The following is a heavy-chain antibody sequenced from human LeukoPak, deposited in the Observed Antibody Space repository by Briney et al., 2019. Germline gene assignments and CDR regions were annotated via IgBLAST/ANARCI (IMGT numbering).Heavy chain of an antibody. CDR2: IRSKANSYAT. D-gene: IGHD2-15*01. CDR1: GFTFSGSA. V-gene: IGHV3-73*01. CDR3: TRGSGTINWFDP. J-gene: IGHJ5*02. Sequence: QAGGSLKLSCAASGFTFSGSAMHWVRQASGKGLEWVGRIRSKANSYATAYAASVKGRFTISRDDSKNMAYLQMNSLKTEDTAVYYCTRGSGTINWFDPWGQGTLVTVSS.